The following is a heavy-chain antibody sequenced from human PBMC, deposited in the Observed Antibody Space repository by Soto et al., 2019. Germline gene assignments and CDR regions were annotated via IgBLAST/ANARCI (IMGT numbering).Heavy chain of an antibody. CDR1: GYSVSSSDYY. CDR2: MFYSGLT. CDR3: APLSVSLSGPYGIHV. Sequence: SETLSLTCSISGYSVSSSDYYWAWIRQPPGKGLEWIGSMFYSGLTYYNPSLKSRVTLSVDTSKNQFSVRLNSVTAADTAVYYCAPLSVSLSGPYGIHVWGQGTTVTVSS. J-gene: IGHJ6*02. V-gene: IGHV4-39*01. D-gene: IGHD2-15*01.